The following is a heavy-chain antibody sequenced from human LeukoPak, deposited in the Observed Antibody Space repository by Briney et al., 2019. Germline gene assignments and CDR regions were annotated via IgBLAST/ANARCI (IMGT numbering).Heavy chain of an antibody. CDR2: MNPNSGNT. V-gene: IGHV1-8*01. D-gene: IGHD2-2*01. CDR3: ARGSNPGDVVVPNYYGMDV. CDR1: GYTFTSYD. Sequence: ASVKVSCKASGYTFTSYDINWVRQATGQGLEWMGWMNPNSGNTGYAQKFQGGVTMTRNTSISTAYMELSSLRSEDTAVYYCARGSNPGDVVVPNYYGMDVWGQGTTVTVSS. J-gene: IGHJ6*02.